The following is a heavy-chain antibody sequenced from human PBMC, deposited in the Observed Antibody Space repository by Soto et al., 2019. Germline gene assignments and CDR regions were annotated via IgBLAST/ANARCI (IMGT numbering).Heavy chain of an antibody. CDR1: GFTFSSYS. D-gene: IGHD3-22*01. Sequence: EVQLVESGGGLVKPGGSLRLSCAASGFTFSSYSMNWVRQAPGKGLEWVSSISSSSSFIYYADSLKGRFTISRDNAKNSLYLQMNSLRAEATAVYYCARNPYDYDTSGYYYWGQGTLVTVSS. J-gene: IGHJ4*02. CDR3: ARNPYDYDTSGYYY. CDR2: ISSSSSFI. V-gene: IGHV3-21*01.